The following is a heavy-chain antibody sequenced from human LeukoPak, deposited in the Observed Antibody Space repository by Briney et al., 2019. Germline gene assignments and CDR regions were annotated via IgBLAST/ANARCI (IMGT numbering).Heavy chain of an antibody. Sequence: SETLSLTCTVSGGSISSYYWSWIRQPPGKGLEWIGYIYYSGGTNYNPSLKSRVTISVDTSKNQFSLKLSSVTAADTAVYYCASVRTSYYDRFSDWFDPWGQGTLVTVSS. D-gene: IGHD1-26*01. CDR1: GGSISSYY. V-gene: IGHV4-59*01. J-gene: IGHJ5*02. CDR3: ASVRTSYYDRFSDWFDP. CDR2: IYYSGGT.